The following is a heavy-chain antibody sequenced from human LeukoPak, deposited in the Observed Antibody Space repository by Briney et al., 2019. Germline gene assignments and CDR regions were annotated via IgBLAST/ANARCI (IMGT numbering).Heavy chain of an antibody. V-gene: IGHV4-39*07. CDR3: ASGRLLLKAFDI. D-gene: IGHD3-22*01. CDR2: IYYSGST. J-gene: IGHJ3*02. Sequence: TLETLSLTCTVSGGSISSSSYYWGWIRQPPGKGLEWIGSIYYSGSTYYNPSLKSRVTISVDTSKNQFSLKLSSVTAADTAVYYCASGRLLLKAFDIWGQGTMVTVSS. CDR1: GGSISSSSYY.